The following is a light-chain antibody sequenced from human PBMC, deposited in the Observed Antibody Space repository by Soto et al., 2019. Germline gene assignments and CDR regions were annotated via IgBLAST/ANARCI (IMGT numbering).Light chain of an antibody. V-gene: IGKV3-20*01. Sequence: EIVLTQSPGTLSLSQGERATLSCRASQSVSSNYLAWYQQKPGQDPRLLIYGASSRATGIPDSFSGSGSGTDFTLTISRLEPEDFAVYFCQHYGSSLSITFGQGTRLEIK. CDR2: GAS. CDR1: QSVSSNY. J-gene: IGKJ5*01. CDR3: QHYGSSLSIT.